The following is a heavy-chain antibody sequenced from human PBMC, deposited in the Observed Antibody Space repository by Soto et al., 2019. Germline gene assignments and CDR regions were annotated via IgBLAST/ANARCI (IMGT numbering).Heavy chain of an antibody. Sequence: SVKVSCKASGGTFSSYAISWVRQAPGQGXEWMGGIIPIFGTANYAQKFQGRVTITADESTSTAYMELSSLRSEDTAVYYCARSVPYCGGDCYSGYFDYWGQGPLVTVSS. CDR3: ARSVPYCGGDCYSGYFDY. V-gene: IGHV1-69*13. D-gene: IGHD2-21*02. J-gene: IGHJ4*02. CDR2: IIPIFGTA. CDR1: GGTFSSYA.